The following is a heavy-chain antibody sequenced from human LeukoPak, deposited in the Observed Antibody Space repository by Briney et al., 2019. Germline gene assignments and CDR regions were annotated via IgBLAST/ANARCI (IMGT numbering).Heavy chain of an antibody. CDR2: ISSNGDST. CDR1: GFSFSNYA. J-gene: IGHJ4*02. V-gene: IGHV3-64D*06. CDR3: VRGTGY. Sequence: PGGSLRLSCSASGFSFSNYAMHWVRQAPGKGLEYVSGISSNGDSTYYTDSVKGRFTISRDNSKNTLYLQMSSLRADDTAVYYCVRGTGYWGQGTLVTVSS.